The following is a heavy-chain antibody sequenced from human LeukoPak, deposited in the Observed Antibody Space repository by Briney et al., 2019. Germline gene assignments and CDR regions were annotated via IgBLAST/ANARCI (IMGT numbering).Heavy chain of an antibody. J-gene: IGHJ6*02. D-gene: IGHD4-23*01. Sequence: GGTLRLSCAASGFTFSSYGMHRVRPPPGKGLEWVAVIWYDGSNKYCADSVKGRFTISRENSKNSLYLQMNSLRADDTAVYYCARGPYYGGPGDYYYGMDVWGQGTTVTVSS. CDR2: IWYDGSNK. V-gene: IGHV3-33*01. CDR3: ARGPYYGGPGDYYYGMDV. CDR1: GFTFSSYG.